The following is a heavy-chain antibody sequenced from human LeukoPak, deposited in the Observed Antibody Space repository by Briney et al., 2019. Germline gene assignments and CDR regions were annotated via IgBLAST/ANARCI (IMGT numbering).Heavy chain of an antibody. V-gene: IGHV3-30-3*01. CDR3: ARDRSDYSGSAPNYYFDY. Sequence: GRSLRLSCAASGFTFSSYAMHWVRQAPGKGLEWVAVISYDGSNKYYADSVKGRFTISRDNSKNTLYLQMNSLRAEDTAVYYCARDRSDYSGSAPNYYFDYWGQGTLVTVSS. CDR1: GFTFSSYA. CDR2: ISYDGSNK. D-gene: IGHD6-6*01. J-gene: IGHJ4*02.